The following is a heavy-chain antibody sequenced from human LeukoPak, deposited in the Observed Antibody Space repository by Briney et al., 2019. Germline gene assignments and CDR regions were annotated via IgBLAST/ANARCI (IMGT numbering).Heavy chain of an antibody. CDR1: GGSFSSGNYY. V-gene: IGHV4-61*01. Sequence: SETLSLTCTVSGGSFSSGNYYWSWIRQPPGKGLAWIGYIYYSVTTNYNPSLKTRVTISVDTSNNQFSLKLSSVTAADTAVYYCARNHMGGVGYCSGGSCYSYGIDVWGKGTTVTVSS. D-gene: IGHD2-15*01. CDR2: IYYSVTT. CDR3: ARNHMGGVGYCSGGSCYSYGIDV. J-gene: IGHJ6*04.